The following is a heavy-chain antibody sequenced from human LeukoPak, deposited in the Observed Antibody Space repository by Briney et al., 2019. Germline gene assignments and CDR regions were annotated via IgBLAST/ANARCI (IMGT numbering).Heavy chain of an antibody. CDR3: AKAPHSNYYYYGMDV. Sequence: GGSLRLSCAASGFTFSSYGMHWVRQAPGKGLEWVEVISYDGSNKYYADSVKGRFTISRDNSKNTLYLQMNSLRAEDTAVYYCAKAPHSNYYYYGMDVWGQGTTVTVSS. V-gene: IGHV3-30*18. CDR2: ISYDGSNK. CDR1: GFTFSSYG. D-gene: IGHD4-11*01. J-gene: IGHJ6*02.